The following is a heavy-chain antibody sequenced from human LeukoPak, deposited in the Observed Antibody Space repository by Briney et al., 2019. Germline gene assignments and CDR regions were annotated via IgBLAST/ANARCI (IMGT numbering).Heavy chain of an antibody. CDR2: INHSGST. D-gene: IGHD1-26*01. Sequence: SETLSLTCAVYGGSFSGYYWSWIRQPPGKGLEWIGEINHSGSTNYNPSLKSRVTISVDTSKNQFSLKLSSVTAADTAVYNCARGGSPVGATNDYWGQGTLVTVSS. V-gene: IGHV4-34*01. J-gene: IGHJ4*02. CDR3: ARGGSPVGATNDY. CDR1: GGSFSGYY.